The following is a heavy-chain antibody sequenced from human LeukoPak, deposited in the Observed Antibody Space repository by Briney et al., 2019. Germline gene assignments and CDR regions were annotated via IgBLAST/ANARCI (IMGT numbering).Heavy chain of an antibody. V-gene: IGHV6-1*01. Sequence: SQTLSLTCVISGDSVSSNSAAWNWIRQSPSRGLEWLGRTYYKSKWYNDYAESVKSRITINPDTSKNQVSLQLKSVTPEDTAVYYCARDIEEGSYSPSADYWGQGTLVTVSS. D-gene: IGHD1-26*01. J-gene: IGHJ4*02. CDR2: TYYKSKWYN. CDR1: GDSVSSNSAA. CDR3: ARDIEEGSYSPSADY.